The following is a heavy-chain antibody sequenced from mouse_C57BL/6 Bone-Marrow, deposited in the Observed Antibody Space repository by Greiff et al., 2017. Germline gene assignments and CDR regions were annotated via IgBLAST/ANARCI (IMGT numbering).Heavy chain of an antibody. CDR3: AGGYGFLDV. CDR1: GYTFTSYW. D-gene: IGHD1-1*02. V-gene: IGHV1-50*01. Sequence: QVQLQQPGAELVKPGASVKLSCKASGYTFTSYWMQWVKQRPGQGLEWIGEIDPSDSYTNYNQKFKGKATLTVDTSSSTAYMQLSSLTSEDSAVYYCAGGYGFLDVWGTGTTVTVSS. CDR2: IDPSDSYT. J-gene: IGHJ1*03.